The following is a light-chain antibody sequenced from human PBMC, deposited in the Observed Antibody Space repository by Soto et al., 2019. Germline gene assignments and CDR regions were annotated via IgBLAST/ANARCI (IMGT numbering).Light chain of an antibody. CDR3: QQYGSSPFS. Sequence: IVLTQFPGTLSLSPGERATLSCRASQSVSSKYLAWYQQKSGQAPRLLIYGASSRATXIPDRFSGSGSGXDXTXXIXXLXPEDFAVYYCQQYGSSPFSFGPGTKVDIK. CDR1: QSVSSKY. CDR2: GAS. J-gene: IGKJ3*01. V-gene: IGKV3-20*01.